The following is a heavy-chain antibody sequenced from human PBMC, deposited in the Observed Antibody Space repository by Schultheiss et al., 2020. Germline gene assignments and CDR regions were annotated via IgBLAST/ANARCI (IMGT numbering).Heavy chain of an antibody. CDR3: AKDLRIFYV. J-gene: IGHJ4*02. CDR2: ISGSGGST. Sequence: GESLKISCAASGFTFSSYAMSWVRQAPGKGLEWVSAISGSGGSTYYADSVKGRFTISRDNSKNTLYLQMNSLRAEDTAVYYCAKDLRIFYVWGQGTLVTVSS. D-gene: IGHD2/OR15-2a*01. V-gene: IGHV3-23*01. CDR1: GFTFSSYA.